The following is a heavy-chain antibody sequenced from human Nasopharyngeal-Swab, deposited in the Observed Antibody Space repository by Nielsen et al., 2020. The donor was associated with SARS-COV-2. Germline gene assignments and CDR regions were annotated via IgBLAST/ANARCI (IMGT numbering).Heavy chain of an antibody. Sequence: GESLKISCKGSGYSFTSYLISWVRQMPGKGPEWMGRLDPSDSYTNYSPSFQGHVTISADKSISTAYLQWSSLKASDTAMYYCARLGITMVREPRRPFDPWGQGTLVTVSS. CDR1: GYSFTSYL. CDR3: ARLGITMVREPRRPFDP. J-gene: IGHJ5*02. CDR2: LDPSDSYT. V-gene: IGHV5-10-1*01. D-gene: IGHD3-10*01.